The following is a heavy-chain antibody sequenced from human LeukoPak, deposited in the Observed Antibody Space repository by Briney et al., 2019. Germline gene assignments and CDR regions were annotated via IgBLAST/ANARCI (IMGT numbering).Heavy chain of an antibody. Sequence: SETLSLTCTVSGGSIGSYYWTWIRQPPGKGLEWIGYIYYSGGTNYNPSLKSRVTMSVDRSKNQFSLRLSSVTAADTALYYCARGYSGYVLDYWGQGTLVTVSS. CDR1: GGSIGSYY. CDR2: IYYSGGT. D-gene: IGHD5-12*01. CDR3: ARGYSGYVLDY. V-gene: IGHV4-59*08. J-gene: IGHJ4*02.